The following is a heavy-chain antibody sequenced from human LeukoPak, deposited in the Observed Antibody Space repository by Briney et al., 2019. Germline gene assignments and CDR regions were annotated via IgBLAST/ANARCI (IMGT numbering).Heavy chain of an antibody. CDR2: IYYSGST. V-gene: IGHV4-59*01. CDR1: GGSISTYY. J-gene: IGHJ6*03. CDR3: ARGDYYYSYYMDV. Sequence: SETLSLTGTVSGGSISTYYWNWIRQPPGKGLEWIGYIYYSGSTNYNPSLKSRVTISVDTSKKQFSLKLSSVTAADTAMYYCARGDYYYSYYMDVWGKGTTVTVSS.